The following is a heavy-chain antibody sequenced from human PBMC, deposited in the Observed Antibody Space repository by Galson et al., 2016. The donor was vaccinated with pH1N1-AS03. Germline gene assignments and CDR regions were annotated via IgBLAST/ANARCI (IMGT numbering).Heavy chain of an antibody. Sequence: SVKVSCKASGYSFINYAIHWVRQAPGQRLEWMGWLNSTSGNTEYSQKFQGRVTITRDTSASTASMELSSLRSEDTAVYYCAKVGIVISSGWYGRFGYWGQGTLVTVSS. CDR1: GYSFINYA. CDR2: LNSTSGNT. CDR3: AKVGIVISSGWYGRFGY. J-gene: IGHJ4*02. D-gene: IGHD6-19*01. V-gene: IGHV1-3*01.